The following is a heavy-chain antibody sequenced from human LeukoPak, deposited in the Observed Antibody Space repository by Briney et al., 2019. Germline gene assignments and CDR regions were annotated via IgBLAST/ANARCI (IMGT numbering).Heavy chain of an antibody. CDR3: ARDRSVVTGYYYFDF. Sequence: GGSLRLSCAASGFSFSNYNMNWVRQAPGKGLEWVSSITSGSNYVEYTDSVKGRFTISRDNAKNSLYLQMNSLRAEDTAVYFCARDRSVVTGYYYFDFWGHGTLVTVSS. CDR2: ITSGSNYV. CDR1: GFSFSNYN. J-gene: IGHJ4*01. D-gene: IGHD3-9*01. V-gene: IGHV3-21*01.